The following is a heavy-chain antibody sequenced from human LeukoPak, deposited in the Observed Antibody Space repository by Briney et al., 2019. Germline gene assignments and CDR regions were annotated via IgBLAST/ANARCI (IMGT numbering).Heavy chain of an antibody. D-gene: IGHD6-13*01. V-gene: IGHV3-33*08. CDR3: AGDVEWNRGTGYSSSWPVYGMDV. CDR1: GFTFSSYE. J-gene: IGHJ6*02. Sequence: GGSLGLSCEASGFTFSSYEINWVRQAPGKGLEWVAVIWYDGSNKYYADSVKGRFTISGDNSKNTLYLQMNSLRAEDTAVYYCAGDVEWNRGTGYSSSWPVYGMDVWGQGTTVTVSS. CDR2: IWYDGSNK.